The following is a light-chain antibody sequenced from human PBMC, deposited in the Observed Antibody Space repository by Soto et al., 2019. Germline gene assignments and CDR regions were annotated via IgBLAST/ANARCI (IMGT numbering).Light chain of an antibody. V-gene: IGKV3-20*01. CDR2: GPS. CDR3: QQYGNFPYT. Sequence: ETVLTQSPDTLYLSPGERATLSCRASETVNNNFLAWYGQKPGQAPRLLIHGPSRRASGIPDRFSGSGSGIDFTLTISRLEPEDFAVYYCQQYGNFPYTFGPGTRVEIK. J-gene: IGKJ2*01. CDR1: ETVNNNF.